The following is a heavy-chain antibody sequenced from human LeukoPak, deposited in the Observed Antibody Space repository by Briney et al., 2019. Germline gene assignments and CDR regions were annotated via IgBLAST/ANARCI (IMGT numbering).Heavy chain of an antibody. CDR1: GYTFIDYD. D-gene: IGHD3-10*01. CDR3: ARSRGSSRAYFDY. CDR2: MNPNTGHT. V-gene: IGHV1-8*01. Sequence: ASVKVSCKASGYTFIDYDINWVRLATGQGLEWMGWMNPNTGHTGYAQNFQGRVTMTRDTSISTAFMELTSLRSDDTAVYYCARSRGSSRAYFDYWGQGAVVTVSS. J-gene: IGHJ4*02.